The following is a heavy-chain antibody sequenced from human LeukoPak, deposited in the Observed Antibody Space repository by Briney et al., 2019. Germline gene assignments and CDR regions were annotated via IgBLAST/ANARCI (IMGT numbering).Heavy chain of an antibody. CDR2: IYYSGST. CDR3: ARAGYSYGKPFDY. V-gene: IGHV4-59*01. J-gene: IGHJ4*02. CDR1: GGSISSYY. Sequence: PSETLSLICTVSGGSISSYYWSWIRQPPGKGLEWIGYIYYSGSTNYNPSLKSRVTISVDTSKNQFSLKLSSVTAADTAVYYCARAGYSYGKPFDYWGQGTLVTVSS. D-gene: IGHD5-18*01.